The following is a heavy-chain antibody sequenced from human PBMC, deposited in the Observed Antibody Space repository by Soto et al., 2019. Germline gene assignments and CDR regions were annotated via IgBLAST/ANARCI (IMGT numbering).Heavy chain of an antibody. CDR3: ARGMVPSSFSWFDP. J-gene: IGHJ5*02. V-gene: IGHV1-2*04. Sequence: AASVKVSCKASGYSFTGYYIHWGRQAPGQGLEWMGWINPNSGGTNYAQKFQGWVTMTRDTSISTAYMELSRLRSDDTAVYYCARGMVPSSFSWFDPWGQGTLVTVS. D-gene: IGHD2-2*01. CDR2: INPNSGGT. CDR1: GYSFTGYY.